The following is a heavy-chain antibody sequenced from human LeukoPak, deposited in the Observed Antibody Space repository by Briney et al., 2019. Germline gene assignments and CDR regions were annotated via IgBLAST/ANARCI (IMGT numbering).Heavy chain of an antibody. J-gene: IGHJ6*03. CDR1: GGTFSSYA. Sequence: SVKVSCKASGGTFSSYAISWVRQAPGQGLEWMGGIIPIFGTANYAQKFQGRVTITTDESTSTAYMELSSLRSEDTSVYYCAREVAAGMGYYYYYMDVRGKGTTVTVSS. D-gene: IGHD6-13*01. CDR2: IIPIFGTA. V-gene: IGHV1-69*05. CDR3: AREVAAGMGYYYYYMDV.